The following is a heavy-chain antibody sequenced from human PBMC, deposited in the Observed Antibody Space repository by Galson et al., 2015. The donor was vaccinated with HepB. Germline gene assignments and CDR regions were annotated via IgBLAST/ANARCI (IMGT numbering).Heavy chain of an antibody. CDR2: IYHTGSA. V-gene: IGHV4-34*01. CDR1: GGSFSGYY. J-gene: IGHJ4*02. Sequence: SETLSLTCAVYGGSFSGYYWSWIRQPPGKGLEWIGEIYHTGSANYNPSLAGRATLSVDTSKNQFSLILHSVAAADTAIYYCARGLRDRNSAMFYFDPWGQGTPVTVSS. CDR3: ARGLRDRNSAMFYFDP. D-gene: IGHD3-10*01.